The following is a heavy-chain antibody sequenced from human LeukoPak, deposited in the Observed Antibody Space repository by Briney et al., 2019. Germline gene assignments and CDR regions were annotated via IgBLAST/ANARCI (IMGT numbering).Heavy chain of an antibody. Sequence: PGGSLRLSCAATGFPFSRYEMNWVRQAPGKGLEGVSYIGTRGSTIYYADSVKGRFTISRDDAKNSLYLHMNSLRAEDTAVYYCARYCGGDCYYDYWGQGTLVTVSS. V-gene: IGHV3-48*03. CDR2: IGTRGSTI. CDR3: ARYCGGDCYYDY. D-gene: IGHD2-21*02. CDR1: GFPFSRYE. J-gene: IGHJ4*02.